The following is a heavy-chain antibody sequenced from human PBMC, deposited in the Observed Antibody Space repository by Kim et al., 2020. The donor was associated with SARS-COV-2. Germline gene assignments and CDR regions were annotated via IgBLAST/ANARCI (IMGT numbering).Heavy chain of an antibody. CDR1: GGSISSSSYY. Sequence: SETLSLTCTVSGGSISSSSYYWGWIRQPPGKGLEWIGSIYYSGSTYYNPSLKSRVTISVDTSKNQFSLKLSSVTAADTAVYYCARHTVRGGSASAPTLFPLVSCENSPSDTSSVAVGCLAQTSFQ. CDR2: IYYSGST. J-gene: IGHJ1*01. CDR3: ARHTVRGGSASAPTLFPLVSCENSPSDTSSVAVGCLAQTSFQ. V-gene: IGHV4-39*01. D-gene: IGHD6-25*01.